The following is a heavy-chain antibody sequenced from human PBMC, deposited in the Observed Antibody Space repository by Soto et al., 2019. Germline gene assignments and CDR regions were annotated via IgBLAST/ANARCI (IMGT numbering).Heavy chain of an antibody. CDR2: LYSNGAT. J-gene: IGHJ5*02. V-gene: IGHV3-66*01. Sequence: VQLVESGGGLVQPGGSLRLSCAASGFTVSEIYMSWVRQAPGKGLELVSVLYSNGATSYADSVRGRFTISRDHSKNTLYLQMNSLRVEDTAVYYCAREYQSDAYYDPNGFEPRGQGTLVTVSS. CDR3: AREYQSDAYYDPNGFEP. D-gene: IGHD3-16*01. CDR1: GFTVSEIY.